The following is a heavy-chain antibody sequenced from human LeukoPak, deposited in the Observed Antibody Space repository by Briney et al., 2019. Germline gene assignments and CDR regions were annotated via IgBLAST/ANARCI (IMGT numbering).Heavy chain of an antibody. CDR3: ARHGDTAMEECDY. D-gene: IGHD5-18*01. CDR2: TYPGDSNT. Sequence: GESLKISCKGSGYSFTNNWIGWVRQMPGKGLEWMGITYPGDSNTRYSPSFQGQVTISADKSISSAYLQWSSLKASDTAMYYCARHGDTAMEECDYWGQGTLVTVSS. CDR1: GYSFTNNW. V-gene: IGHV5-51*01. J-gene: IGHJ4*02.